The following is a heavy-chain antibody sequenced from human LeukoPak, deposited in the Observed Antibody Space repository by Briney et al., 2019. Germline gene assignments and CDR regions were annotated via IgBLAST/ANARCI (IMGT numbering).Heavy chain of an antibody. V-gene: IGHV3-64*01. CDR1: GFTFSSYA. CDR2: ITFNGGST. J-gene: IGHJ6*03. D-gene: IGHD6-19*01. CDR3: AKGLFSRSGSPYYYYMDV. Sequence: GGSLRLSCVASGFTFSSYAMHWVRQAPGKGLEYVSAITFNGGSTYYANSLKGRFTISRDNSKNTVYLQMNSLRAEDTAVYYCAKGLFSRSGSPYYYYMDVWGKGTTVTVSS.